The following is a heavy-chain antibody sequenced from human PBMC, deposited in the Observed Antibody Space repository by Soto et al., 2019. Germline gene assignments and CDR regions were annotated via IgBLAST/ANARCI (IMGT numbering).Heavy chain of an antibody. V-gene: IGHV3-30-3*01. D-gene: IGHD3-10*01. Sequence: QVLLVESGGGVVQPGTSLTLSCAASGFPFTSYAMHWVRQTPEKGLQWLTIISSDGSTIHYVDSVKGRFTISRDNSKNTVYLQMNSLRAYDTAVDYCARGTGSGSFLIDYWGQGTLVTVSS. CDR2: ISSDGSTI. CDR3: ARGTGSGSFLIDY. J-gene: IGHJ4*02. CDR1: GFPFTSYA.